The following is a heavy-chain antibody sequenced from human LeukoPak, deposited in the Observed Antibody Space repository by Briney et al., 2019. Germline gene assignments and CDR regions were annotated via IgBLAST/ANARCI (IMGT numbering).Heavy chain of an antibody. J-gene: IGHJ4*02. CDR1: GYTFPSYD. D-gene: IGHD1-26*01. Sequence: ASVKVSCKTSGYTFPSYDINWVRQATGQGLEWMGWMNPNSGNTGYAQKIQGRVTITRNTSITTAYMELSSLRSEDTAVYYCARGPKWSASYYYFDYWGQGTLVTVSS. CDR2: MNPNSGNT. V-gene: IGHV1-8*01. CDR3: ARGPKWSASYYYFDY.